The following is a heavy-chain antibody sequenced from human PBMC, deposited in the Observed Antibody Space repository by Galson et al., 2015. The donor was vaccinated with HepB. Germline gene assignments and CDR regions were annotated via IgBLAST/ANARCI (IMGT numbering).Heavy chain of an antibody. CDR1: GFTFSSYG. CDR2: ISYDGSNK. V-gene: IGHV3-30*18. J-gene: IGHJ4*02. Sequence: SLRLSCAASGFTFSSYGMHWVRQAPGKGLEWVAVISYDGSNKYYADSVKGRFTISRDNSKNTLYLQMNSLRAEDTAVYYCAKDQAMVIWGQGTLVTVSS. D-gene: IGHD5-18*01. CDR3: AKDQAMVI.